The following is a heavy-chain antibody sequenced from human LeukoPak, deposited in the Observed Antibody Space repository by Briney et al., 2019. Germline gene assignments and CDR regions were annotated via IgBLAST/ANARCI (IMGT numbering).Heavy chain of an antibody. CDR2: INPNSGGT. CDR3: ARGDDSSGYHDAFDI. V-gene: IGHV1-2*02. CDR1: GYTFTGYY. D-gene: IGHD3-22*01. J-gene: IGHJ3*02. Sequence: ASVKVSCKASGYTFTGYYMHWVRQAPGQGLEWMGWINPNSGGTNYAQKFQGRVTMTSDTSISTAYMELSRLRSDATAVYYCARGDDSSGYHDAFDIWGQGTMVTVSS.